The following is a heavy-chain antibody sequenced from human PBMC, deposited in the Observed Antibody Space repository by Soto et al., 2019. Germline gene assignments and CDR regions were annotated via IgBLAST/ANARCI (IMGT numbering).Heavy chain of an antibody. CDR2: IPYDGNND. Sequence: QVPLVESGGGVVQPGRSLRLSWAASGFIFRNYGMHWVRLAPGKGLEWVAVIPYDGNNDKYADSEKGRFTISRDNSKNTLFLQMTSLSGEDTAVYYCGKGGQIGRYYGMDFWGHGPTVTVSS. J-gene: IGHJ6*02. D-gene: IGHD3-9*01. CDR1: GFIFRNYG. CDR3: GKGGQIGRYYGMDF. V-gene: IGHV3-30*18.